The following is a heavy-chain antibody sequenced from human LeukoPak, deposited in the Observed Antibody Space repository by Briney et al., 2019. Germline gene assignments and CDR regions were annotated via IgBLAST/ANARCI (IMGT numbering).Heavy chain of an antibody. V-gene: IGHV4-34*01. CDR3: ARGNLATGTDY. CDR2: INHSGST. Sequence: SETLSLTCAVYGGSLSGYYWSWIRQPPGKGLEWIGEINHSGSTNYNPSLKSRVTISVDTSKNQFSLKLSSVTAADTAVYYCARGNLATGTDYWGQGTLVTVSS. J-gene: IGHJ4*02. CDR1: GGSLSGYY. D-gene: IGHD3-10*01.